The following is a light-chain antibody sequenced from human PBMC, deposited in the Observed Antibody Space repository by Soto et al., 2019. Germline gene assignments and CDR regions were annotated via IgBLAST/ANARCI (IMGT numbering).Light chain of an antibody. Sequence: EIVMTQSPATLSVSPVERATLSCRASQSVSSNLAWYQQKPGQAPRLLIYGASTRATGVPARFTGSGSGTEFTLTISSLQFDDSAVYYCQQYNNWWTFGQGTKVDI. CDR3: QQYNNWWT. CDR1: QSVSSN. V-gene: IGKV3-15*01. CDR2: GAS. J-gene: IGKJ1*01.